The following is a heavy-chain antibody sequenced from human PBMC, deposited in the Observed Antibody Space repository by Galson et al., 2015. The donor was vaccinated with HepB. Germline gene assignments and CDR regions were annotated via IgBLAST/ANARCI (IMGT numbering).Heavy chain of an antibody. V-gene: IGHV4-61*02. Sequence: QAQPQESGPGLVKPSQTLSLTSPAPGRPISSGSYSPRCTRPPPGKGLEWIGRIYTNGSTNYNPSLKSRVTMSVDTSKNQFSLKLSSVTAADTAVYYCARGGPMVRGAPRYYYYMDVWGKGTTVTVSS. CDR2: IYTNGST. CDR3: ARGGPMVRGAPRYYYYMDV. CDR1: GRPISSGSYS. J-gene: IGHJ6*03. D-gene: IGHD3-10*01.